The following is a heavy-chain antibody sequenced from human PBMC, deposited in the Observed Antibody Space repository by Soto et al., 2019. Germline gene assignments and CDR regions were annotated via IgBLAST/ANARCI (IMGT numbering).Heavy chain of an antibody. CDR2: INPSGGST. CDR3: ALMKYCSGGSCPDFDY. V-gene: IGHV1-46*03. CDR1: GYTFTSYY. Sequence: AAVNVASNASGYTFTSYYMHWVRQAPGQGLEWMGIINPSGGSTSYAQKFQGRVTMTRDTSTSTVYMELSSLRSEDTAVYYCALMKYCSGGSCPDFDYWGQGTLVTVSS. D-gene: IGHD2-15*01. J-gene: IGHJ4*02.